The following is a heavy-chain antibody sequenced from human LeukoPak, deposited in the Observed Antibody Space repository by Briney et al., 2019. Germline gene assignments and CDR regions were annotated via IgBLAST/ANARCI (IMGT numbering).Heavy chain of an antibody. V-gene: IGHV4-39*07. D-gene: IGHD4/OR15-4a*01. J-gene: IGHJ5*02. Sequence: PSETLSLTCSVSGDSITSGAYYWAWLRQPPGKGLEWIGSVYYSGSIKYNPSLKGRVSISRDMSKNQFSLNLNSVNATDTAVYYCARRDYAAWFDPWGQGTPVTVSP. CDR3: ARRDYAAWFDP. CDR2: VYYSGSI. CDR1: GDSITSGAYY.